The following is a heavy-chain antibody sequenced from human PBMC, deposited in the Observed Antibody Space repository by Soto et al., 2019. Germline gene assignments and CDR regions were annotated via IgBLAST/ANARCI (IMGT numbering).Heavy chain of an antibody. Sequence: GGSLRLSCAASGFTFSSYGMHWVRQAPGKGLEWVAVIWYDGSNKYYADSVKGRFTISRDNSKNTLYLQMNSLRAEDTAVYYCARGPSGSYSSGFRYWGQGTLVTVSS. CDR1: GFTFSSYG. V-gene: IGHV3-33*01. J-gene: IGHJ4*02. CDR3: ARGPSGSYSSGFRY. D-gene: IGHD1-26*01. CDR2: IWYDGSNK.